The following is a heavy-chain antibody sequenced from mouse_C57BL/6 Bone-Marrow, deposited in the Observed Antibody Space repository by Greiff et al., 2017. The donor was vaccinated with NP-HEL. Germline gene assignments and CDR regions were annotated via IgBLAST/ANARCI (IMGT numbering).Heavy chain of an antibody. CDR2: IDPENGDT. J-gene: IGHJ2*01. CDR3: TTDYGSNY. D-gene: IGHD1-1*01. Sequence: EVKLQESGAELVRPGASVKLSCTASGFNIKDDYMHWVKQRPEQGLEWIGRIDPENGDTEYASKFQGKATITADTSSNTAYLQLSSLTSEDTAVYYCTTDYGSNYWGQGTTLTVSS. V-gene: IGHV14-4*01. CDR1: GFNIKDDY.